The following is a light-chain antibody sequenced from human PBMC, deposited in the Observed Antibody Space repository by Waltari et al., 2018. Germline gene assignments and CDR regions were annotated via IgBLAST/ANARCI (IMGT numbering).Light chain of an antibody. J-gene: IGLJ3*02. CDR3: TSYTSSNTWV. CDR1: SSDIGAYNY. Sequence: QSALTQPASVSESPGQSITISCTGTSSDIGAYNYVFWYQQPPGKAPKLMISDVTNRPSGVSNRFSGSKSGNTASLTISGLQAEDEADYYCTSYTSSNTWVFGGGTKLTVL. V-gene: IGLV2-14*03. CDR2: DVT.